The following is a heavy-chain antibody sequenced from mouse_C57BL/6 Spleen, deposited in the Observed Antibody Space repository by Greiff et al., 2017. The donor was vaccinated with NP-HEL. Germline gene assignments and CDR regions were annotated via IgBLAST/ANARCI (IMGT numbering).Heavy chain of an antibody. CDR3: ASRDYGWFAY. J-gene: IGHJ3*01. Sequence: EVQRVESGPGLVKPSQSLSLTCSVTGYSITSGYYWNWIRQFPGNKLEWMGYISYDGSNNYNPSLKNRISITRDTSKNQFFLKLNSVTTEDTATYYCASRDYGWFAYWGQGTLVTVSA. V-gene: IGHV3-6*01. D-gene: IGHD2-4*01. CDR1: GYSITSGYY. CDR2: ISYDGSN.